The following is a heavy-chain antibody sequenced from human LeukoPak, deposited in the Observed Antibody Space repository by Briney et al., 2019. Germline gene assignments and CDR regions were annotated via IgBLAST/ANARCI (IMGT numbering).Heavy chain of an antibody. CDR1: GFTFSSYA. D-gene: IGHD6-13*01. CDR3: VKDPMVEAAGYDY. Sequence: GGSLRLSCAASGFTFSSYAMHWVRQAPGKGLEWVAVISYDGSNKYYADSVKGRFTISRDNSKNMLYLHMNSLRAEDTAVYYCVKDPMVEAAGYDYWGQGTLVTVSS. V-gene: IGHV3-30*04. CDR2: ISYDGSNK. J-gene: IGHJ4*02.